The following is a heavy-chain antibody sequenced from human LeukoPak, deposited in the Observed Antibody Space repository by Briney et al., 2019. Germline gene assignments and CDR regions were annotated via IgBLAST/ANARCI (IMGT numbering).Heavy chain of an antibody. CDR3: ARDPSVAATGWGRWFDH. D-gene: IGHD6-13*01. CDR1: GFTFSSYS. Sequence: GGSLRLSCAASGFTFSSYSMNWVRQAPGKGLEWVSYVSSSSSTIYYGDSVKGRFTISRDNAKDSLYLQMNSLRDEDTAVYYCARDPSVAATGWGRWFDHWGLGTLVTVSS. CDR2: VSSSSSTI. V-gene: IGHV3-48*02. J-gene: IGHJ5*02.